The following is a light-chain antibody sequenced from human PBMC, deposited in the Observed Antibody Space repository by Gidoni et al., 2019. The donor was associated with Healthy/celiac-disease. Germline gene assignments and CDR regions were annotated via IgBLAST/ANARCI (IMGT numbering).Light chain of an antibody. CDR2: AAS. CDR3: QQSYSTPPDMYT. V-gene: IGKV1-39*01. J-gene: IGKJ2*01. Sequence: SQSISSYLNWYQQKPGKAPKLLIYAASSLQSGVPSRFSGSGSGTDFTLTISSLQPEEFATDDGQQSYSTPPDMYTFGQGTKLEIK. CDR1: QSISSY.